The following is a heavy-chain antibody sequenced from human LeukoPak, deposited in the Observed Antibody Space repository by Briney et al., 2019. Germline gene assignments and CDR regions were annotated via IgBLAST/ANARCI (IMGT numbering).Heavy chain of an antibody. J-gene: IGHJ4*02. V-gene: IGHV1-2*02. D-gene: IGHD2-8*01. Sequence: ASVKVSCKASGYTFTGYYLHWVRQAPGQGLEWMGCVNPNSGDTNYAQKFQGSVTMTRDTSISTVYMELSRLRSDDTAVYYCARDLPCTNGVCYFFDYWGQGTLVTVSS. CDR1: GYTFTGYY. CDR2: VNPNSGDT. CDR3: ARDLPCTNGVCYFFDY.